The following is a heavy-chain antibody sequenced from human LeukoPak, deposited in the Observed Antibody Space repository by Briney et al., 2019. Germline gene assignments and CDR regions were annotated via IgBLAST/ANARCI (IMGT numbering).Heavy chain of an antibody. J-gene: IGHJ4*02. V-gene: IGHV1-2*02. CDR3: ATDIPHGSGSYSYFDY. CDR2: INPKSGGT. Sequence: ASVKVSCKASGYTFTGYYLHWVRQAPGQGLEWMGWINPKSGGTASAQHFQGRFTVAWDTSITTAYMELTRLTSDDAAVYYCATDIPHGSGSYSYFDYWGQGTPVTVSS. CDR1: GYTFTGYY. D-gene: IGHD3-10*01.